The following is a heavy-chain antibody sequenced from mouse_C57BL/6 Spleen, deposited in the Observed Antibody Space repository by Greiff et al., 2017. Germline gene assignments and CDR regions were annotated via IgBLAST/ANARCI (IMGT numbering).Heavy chain of an antibody. CDR3: ARWGFDYYGSSYDAMDY. CDR2: IYPGSGST. V-gene: IGHV1-55*01. Sequence: VQLQQPGAELVKPGASVKMSCKASGYTFTSYWITWVKQRPGPGLEWIGDIYPGSGSTNYNEKFKSTATLTVDTSSSTAYMQLSSLTSEDSAVYYCARWGFDYYGSSYDAMDYWGQGTSVTVSS. D-gene: IGHD1-1*01. CDR1: GYTFTSYW. J-gene: IGHJ4*01.